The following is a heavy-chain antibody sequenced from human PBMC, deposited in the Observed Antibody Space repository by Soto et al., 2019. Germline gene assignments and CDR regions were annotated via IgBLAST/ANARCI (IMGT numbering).Heavy chain of an antibody. V-gene: IGHV3-74*01. CDR2: IKADGGVA. CDR1: GFTFSNFW. J-gene: IGHJ3*02. CDR3: ARAVSTQWGFLDI. D-gene: IGHD1-26*01. Sequence: GGSLRLSCAASGFTFSNFWMHWVRQAPGKGLVWVSRIKADGGVADYADSVKGRFTIFRDNAKNTLYLQLNSLRAEDTALYYCARAVSTQWGFLDIWGQGTMVTVSS.